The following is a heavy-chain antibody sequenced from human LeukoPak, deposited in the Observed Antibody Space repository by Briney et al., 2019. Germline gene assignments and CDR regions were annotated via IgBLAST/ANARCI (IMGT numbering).Heavy chain of an antibody. J-gene: IGHJ4*02. CDR1: GGTFSSYA. D-gene: IGHD1-26*01. CDR3: AIQAVGATSDY. CDR2: IIPILGIA. V-gene: IGHV1-69*04. Sequence: ASVKASCKASGGTFSSYAISWVRQAPGQGLEWMGRIIPILGIANYAQKFQGRVTITADKSTSTAYMELSSLRSEDTAVYYCAIQAVGATSDYWGQGTLVTVSS.